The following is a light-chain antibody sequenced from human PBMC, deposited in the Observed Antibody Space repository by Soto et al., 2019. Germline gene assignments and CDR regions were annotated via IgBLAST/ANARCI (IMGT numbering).Light chain of an antibody. V-gene: IGLV2-14*03. CDR2: EVN. Sequence: QSALTQPASVSGSPGQSITISCTGTSSDVGRFNFVSWFQQHPGKAPKLLIYEVNNRPSGVSKRFSGSKAGNTASLTISGLLDDDEADYFCASFRSGTILVFGSGTKLTVL. CDR1: SSDVGRFNF. CDR3: ASFRSGTILV. J-gene: IGLJ1*01.